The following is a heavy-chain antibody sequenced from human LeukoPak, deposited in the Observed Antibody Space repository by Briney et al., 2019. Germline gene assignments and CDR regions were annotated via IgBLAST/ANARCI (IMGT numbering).Heavy chain of an antibody. Sequence: SVKVSCKASGGTFSSYAISWVRQAPGQGLEWMGRIIPILDIANYAQKFQGRVTITADKSTSTAYMEMSSLKSEDTAVYYCARAHSSSSGGNWFDPWGQGTLVTVSS. CDR1: GGTFSSYA. V-gene: IGHV1-69*04. J-gene: IGHJ5*02. D-gene: IGHD6-6*01. CDR3: ARAHSSSSGGNWFDP. CDR2: IIPILDIA.